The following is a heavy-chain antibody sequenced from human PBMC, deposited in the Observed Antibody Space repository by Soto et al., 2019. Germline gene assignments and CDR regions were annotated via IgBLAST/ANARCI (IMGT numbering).Heavy chain of an antibody. Sequence: QVQLVQSGAEVKKPGSTKKVSCKDSKGTFSRYSITWVRQAPGHGLEWIGRIIPIFGIASYAQKFQGRVTITADESTSTAYMELSSLRSDDTAVYYCAREDRDRETGLVPAAIDGMDVWGQGTTVTVSS. V-gene: IGHV1-69*08. CDR2: IIPIFGIA. CDR3: AREDRDRETGLVPAAIDGMDV. J-gene: IGHJ6*02. D-gene: IGHD2-2*01. CDR1: KGTFSRYS.